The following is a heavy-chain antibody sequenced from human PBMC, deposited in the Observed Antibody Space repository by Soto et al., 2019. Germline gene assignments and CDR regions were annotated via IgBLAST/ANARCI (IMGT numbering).Heavy chain of an antibody. Sequence: QGQLVQSEAEVKKPGASVKVSCKASGYTFTRYGISWVRQAPGQGLEWMGWISGYNGDTNYAQKFQGRVIMTIDTSTGTACMELRSLTSDDTAVYYCAKNGQPPYYYYGLDVWGQGTTVTVSS. CDR2: ISGYNGDT. V-gene: IGHV1-18*01. D-gene: IGHD2-8*01. CDR3: AKNGQPPYYYYGLDV. J-gene: IGHJ6*02. CDR1: GYTFTRYG.